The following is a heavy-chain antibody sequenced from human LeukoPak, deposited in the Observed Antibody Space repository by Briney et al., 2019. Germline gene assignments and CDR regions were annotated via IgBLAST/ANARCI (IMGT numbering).Heavy chain of an antibody. CDR2: ISSSGSTI. CDR3: AGKTQLDGVDY. CDR1: GFTFSDYY. V-gene: IGHV3-11*04. D-gene: IGHD6-13*01. Sequence: GGSLRLSCAASGFTFSDYYMSWIRQAPGKGLEWVSYISSSGSTIYYADSVKGRFTISRDNAKNSLYPQMNSLRAEDTAVYYCAGKTQLDGVDYWGQGTLVTVSS. J-gene: IGHJ4*02.